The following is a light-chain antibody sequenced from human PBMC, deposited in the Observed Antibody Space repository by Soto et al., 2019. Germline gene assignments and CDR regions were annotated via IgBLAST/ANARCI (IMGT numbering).Light chain of an antibody. CDR3: CSYAGTYTFVV. V-gene: IGLV2-11*01. CDR2: DVN. CDR1: SSDVGVYNY. J-gene: IGLJ2*01. Sequence: QSALTQPRSVSGSPGQSVTISCTGTSSDVGVYNYVSWYQQYTGKAPKLMIYDVNRRPSGVPDRFSGSKSGNTASLTISGLQAEDEADYYCCSYAGTYTFVVFGGGTKLTVL.